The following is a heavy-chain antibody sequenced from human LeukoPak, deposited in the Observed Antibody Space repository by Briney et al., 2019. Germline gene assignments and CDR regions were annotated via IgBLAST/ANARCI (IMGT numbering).Heavy chain of an antibody. Sequence: GGSLRLSCAASGFTFSNAWMSWVRQAPGKGLEWVGRIKSKTDGGTTDYAAPVKGRFTISRDDSKNTLYLQMNSLKTEDTAVYYCTTGTYYYDSRGYYEFDYWGQGTLVTVSS. D-gene: IGHD3-22*01. CDR1: GFTFSNAW. V-gene: IGHV3-15*01. CDR3: TTGTYYYDSRGYYEFDY. CDR2: IKSKTDGGTT. J-gene: IGHJ4*02.